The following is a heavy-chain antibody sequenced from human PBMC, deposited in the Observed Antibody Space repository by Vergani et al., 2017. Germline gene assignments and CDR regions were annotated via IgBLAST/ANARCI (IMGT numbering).Heavy chain of an antibody. CDR2: ISGSGGRT. V-gene: IGHV3-23*01. CDR1: GFTFNHYA. Sequence: EVQLLESGGDLVQPGGSLRLSCAASGFTFNHYAMNWVRQAPGKGLEWVSGISGSGGRTYYAGSVKGRFTISRDSSKNTLYLQMNSLSAGDTAVYYCSKADPRNSGYDYLYYYHAMDVWCQGTTVTVSS. CDR3: SKADPRNSGYDYLYYYHAMDV. J-gene: IGHJ6*02. D-gene: IGHD5-12*01.